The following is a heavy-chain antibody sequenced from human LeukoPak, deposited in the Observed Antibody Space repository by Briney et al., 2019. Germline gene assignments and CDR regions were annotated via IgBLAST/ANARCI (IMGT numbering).Heavy chain of an antibody. J-gene: IGHJ4*02. CDR2: IRSRGNNYAT. V-gene: IGHV3-73*01. CDR1: GFTFSGSA. Sequence: PVGSLRLSCAASGFTFSGSAKHWVRQASGQGLEWVGRIRSRGNNYATTYAASVKGRFTISRDDSKSTAYLQMNSLKTEDTAVYYCARDLVPGGRAGTYDSSGYNTDYWGQGTLVTVSS. D-gene: IGHD3-22*01. CDR3: ARDLVPGGRAGTYDSSGYNTDY.